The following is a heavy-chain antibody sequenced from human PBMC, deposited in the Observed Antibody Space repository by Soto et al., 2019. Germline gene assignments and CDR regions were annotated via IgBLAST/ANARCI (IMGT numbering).Heavy chain of an antibody. CDR3: AHRGFRSGSWAGRPFDP. V-gene: IGHV2-5*02. J-gene: IGHJ5*02. Sequence: QITLRESGPTLVKPTQTLTLTCSVSGFSLNTDEVAVGWFRQPPGKALEWLAQIYWDNDNRYSPSPRSRLTITKDLYGSHVVLRLTNVDPVDSATYFGAHRGFRSGSWAGRPFDPWGQGILVTVSS. CDR1: GFSLNTDEVA. CDR2: IYWDNDN. D-gene: IGHD3-10*01.